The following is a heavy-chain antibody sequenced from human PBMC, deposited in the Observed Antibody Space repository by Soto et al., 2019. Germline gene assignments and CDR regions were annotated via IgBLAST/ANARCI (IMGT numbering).Heavy chain of an antibody. Sequence: SETLSLTCTVSGASISSYYWSWIRQPPGKGLEWIGYIYYSGSTNYNPSLKSRVTISVDTSKNQFSLKLSSVTAADTAVYYCARLAYCGGDCYSGSGYYGMDVWGQGTTVTV. CDR3: ARLAYCGGDCYSGSGYYGMDV. V-gene: IGHV4-59*01. CDR2: IYYSGST. J-gene: IGHJ6*02. CDR1: GASISSYY. D-gene: IGHD2-21*02.